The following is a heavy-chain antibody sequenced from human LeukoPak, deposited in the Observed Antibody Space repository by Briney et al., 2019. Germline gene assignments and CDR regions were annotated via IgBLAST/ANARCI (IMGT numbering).Heavy chain of an antibody. CDR2: IRSIGYGGTT. CDR1: GFTFGDHA. CDR3: TRVRSGNDFDY. D-gene: IGHD3-10*01. V-gene: IGHV3-49*04. J-gene: IGHJ4*02. Sequence: QPGRSLRLSCSASGFTFGDHAMSWVRPAPGKGLEWVGFIRSIGYGGTTEYAASVEGRFSLSRDDSKSFVYLQMSSLKAEDTAVYYCTRVRSGNDFDYWGQGTLVTVSS.